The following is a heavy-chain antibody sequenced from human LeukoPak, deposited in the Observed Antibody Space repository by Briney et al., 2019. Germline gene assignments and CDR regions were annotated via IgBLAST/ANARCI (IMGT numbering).Heavy chain of an antibody. J-gene: IGHJ4*02. CDR2: IIPIFGTA. Sequence: GASVKVSCKASGGTFSSYAISWVRQAPGRGLEWMGGIIPIFGTADYAQKFQGRVTITTDESTSTAYMELSSLRSADTAVYYCTRRYCSSTSGCYFDYWGQGTLVTVSS. CDR1: GGTFSSYA. V-gene: IGHV1-69*05. D-gene: IGHD2-2*01. CDR3: TRRYCSSTSGCYFDY.